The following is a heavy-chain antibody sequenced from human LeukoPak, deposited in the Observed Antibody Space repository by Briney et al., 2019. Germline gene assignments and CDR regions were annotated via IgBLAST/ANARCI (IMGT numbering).Heavy chain of an antibody. CDR1: GGPISSSSYY. CDR2: IYYSGTT. Sequence: PSETLSLTCSVSGGPISSSSYYWNWIRQPPGKGLERVGSIYYSGTTYYNSSLKSRVTISEDTSNNRFSLKLTSVTAEDTAVYYCARQVSDYFYYYIDVWGEGTTVIVSS. CDR3: ARQVSDYFYYYIDV. J-gene: IGHJ6*03. V-gene: IGHV4-39*01.